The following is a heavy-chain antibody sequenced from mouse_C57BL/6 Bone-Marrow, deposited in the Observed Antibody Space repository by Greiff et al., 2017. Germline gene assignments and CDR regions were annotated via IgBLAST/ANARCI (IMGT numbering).Heavy chain of an antibody. CDR1: GYTFTDHT. V-gene: IGHV1-78*01. CDR3: ARRSNNVGHFDY. CDR2: IYPRDGST. D-gene: IGHD2-5*01. J-gene: IGHJ2*01. Sequence: QVQLQQSDAELVKPGASVKISCKVSGYTFTDHTIHWMKQRPERGLEWIGYIYPRDGSTTYNEKFKGKATLTADKSSSTAYMQLNSLTSEDCAVYFCARRSNNVGHFDYWGKGTTLTVSS.